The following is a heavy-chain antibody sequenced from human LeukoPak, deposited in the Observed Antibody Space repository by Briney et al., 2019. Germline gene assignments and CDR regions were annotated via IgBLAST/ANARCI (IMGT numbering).Heavy chain of an antibody. CDR3: AKDPTLRSAQNWFDP. J-gene: IGHJ5*02. D-gene: IGHD5-12*01. Sequence: GGSLRLSCAASGFTFSGSAMHWVRQASGKGLEWVGRIRSKTHTYATAYAASVKGRFTISRDDSKNTAYLQMNSLRAEDTAVYYCAKDPTLRSAQNWFDPWGQGTLVTVSS. CDR1: GFTFSGSA. V-gene: IGHV3-73*01. CDR2: IRSKTHTYAT.